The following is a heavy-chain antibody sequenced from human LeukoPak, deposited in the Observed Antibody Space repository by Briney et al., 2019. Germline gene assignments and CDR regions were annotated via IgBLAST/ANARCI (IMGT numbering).Heavy chain of an antibody. Sequence: HPGGSLRLSCAASGFTFSNHAMSWVRQAPGKGLEWVSVTYSGGSTYYADSVKGRFTISRDNSKNTLYLQMESLRAEDTAVYYCASAGPYSRLDYWGQGTLVTVSS. CDR3: ASAGPYSRLDY. V-gene: IGHV3-53*01. J-gene: IGHJ4*02. CDR1: GFTFSNHA. D-gene: IGHD6-13*01. CDR2: TYSGGST.